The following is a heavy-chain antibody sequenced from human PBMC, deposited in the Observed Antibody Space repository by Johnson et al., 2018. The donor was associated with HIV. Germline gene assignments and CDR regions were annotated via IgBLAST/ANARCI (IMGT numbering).Heavy chain of an antibody. V-gene: IGHV3-13*01. CDR1: GFTFSSYD. Sequence: EVQLVESGGGLVQPGGSLRLSCVASGFTFSSYDMHWVRQATGKGLEWVSVVYSAGHTYYADSVKGRFTISRDNSKNSLFLQMNRLRVEDTAVYYCARSGGYPNAFDIWGQGAMVTVSS. J-gene: IGHJ3*02. D-gene: IGHD6-13*01. CDR2: VYSAGHT. CDR3: ARSGGYPNAFDI.